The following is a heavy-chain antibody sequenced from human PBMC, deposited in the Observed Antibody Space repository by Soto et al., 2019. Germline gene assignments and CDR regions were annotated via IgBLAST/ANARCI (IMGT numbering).Heavy chain of an antibody. CDR1: GFTFSDYA. CDR2: VSHDGRNT. CDR3: AKGGRQWLVTSDFNY. Sequence: VQLVESGGGVVQPGRSLRLSCAASGFTFSDYAMHWVRQAPGKGLEWVAVVSHDGRNTHYADSVKGRFTISRDSSKNTVYLEMTSLRAEDTDVYYGAKGGRQWLVTSDFNYWGQGALVTVSS. J-gene: IGHJ4*02. D-gene: IGHD6-19*01. V-gene: IGHV3-30*18.